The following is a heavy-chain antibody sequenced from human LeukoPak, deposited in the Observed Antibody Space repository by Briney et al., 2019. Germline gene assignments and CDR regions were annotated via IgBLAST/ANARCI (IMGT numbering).Heavy chain of an antibody. CDR2: IWYDGSNK. J-gene: IGHJ4*02. Sequence: GGSLKLSCTASGFTFSDHWMTWVRQAPGKGLEWVAVIWYDGSNKYYADSVKGRFTISRDNSKNTLYLQMNSLRAEDTAVYYCAKHGLIAAPFDYWDQGTLVTVSS. CDR3: AKHGLIAAPFDY. D-gene: IGHD6-13*01. V-gene: IGHV3-33*06. CDR1: GFTFSDHW.